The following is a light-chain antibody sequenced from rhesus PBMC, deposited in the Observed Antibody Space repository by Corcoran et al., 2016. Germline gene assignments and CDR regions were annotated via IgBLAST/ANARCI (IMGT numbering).Light chain of an antibody. V-gene: IGKV1-94*01. J-gene: IGKJ2*01. CDR3: RQDYTTPYS. Sequence: DIQMTQSPSSLSASVGDRVTVTCRASQGINKELSWYKHKPGKAHTLLIYAASSLQTGVSSLLRGSGSWKDYTRTISGLQHEEIATYYWRQDYTTPYSFGQGTKVEIK. CDR2: AAS. CDR1: QGINKE.